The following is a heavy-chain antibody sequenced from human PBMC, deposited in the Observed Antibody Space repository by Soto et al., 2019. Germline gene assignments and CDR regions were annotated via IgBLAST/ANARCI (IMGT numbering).Heavy chain of an antibody. CDR1: GYTFTAYH. D-gene: IGHD3-22*01. V-gene: IGHV1-46*01. CDR2: INPSLGTA. Sequence: ASVKVSCKASGYTFTAYHMHWVRQAPGQGLEWVGIINPSLGTANYAQKFQGRVAMTWDTSTTTVYMELSSLRSDDTAVYYCARAPYSRTSFHFDFWRQGTLVTVSS. J-gene: IGHJ4*02. CDR3: ARAPYSRTSFHFDF.